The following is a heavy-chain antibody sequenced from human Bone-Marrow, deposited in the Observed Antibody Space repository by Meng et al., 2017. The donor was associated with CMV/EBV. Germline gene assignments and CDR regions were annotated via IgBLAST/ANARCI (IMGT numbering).Heavy chain of an antibody. V-gene: IGHV4-61*01. CDR3: ARDLYYGSGLDY. Sequence: SETLSLTCTVSGGSVNSGSYYWSWIQKPPGKGLEWIGRIYYSGSTKYSPSLKSRVTISVDMSKNQFSLRLSSVTAADTAVYFCARDLYYGSGLDYWGRGTLVTVSS. CDR2: IYYSGST. CDR1: GGSVNSGSYY. D-gene: IGHD3-10*01. J-gene: IGHJ4*02.